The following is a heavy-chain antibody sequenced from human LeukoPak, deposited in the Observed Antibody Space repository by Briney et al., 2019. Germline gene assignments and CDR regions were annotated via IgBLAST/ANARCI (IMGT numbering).Heavy chain of an antibody. J-gene: IGHJ4*02. D-gene: IGHD6-13*01. CDR3: ARGASSSWYGDY. CDR2: INPNSGGT. CDR1: GYTFTGYY. Sequence: ASVTVSCKASGYTFTGYYMHWVRQAPGQGLEWMGWINPNSGGTNYAQKFQGRVTMTRDTSISTAYMELSRLRSDDTAVYYCARGASSSWYGDYWGQGTLVTVSS. V-gene: IGHV1-2*02.